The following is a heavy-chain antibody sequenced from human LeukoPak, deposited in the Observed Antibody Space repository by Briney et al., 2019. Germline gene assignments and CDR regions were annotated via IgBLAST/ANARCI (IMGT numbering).Heavy chain of an antibody. J-gene: IGHJ6*03. D-gene: IGHD6-19*01. Sequence: SVKVSCKASGGTFSSYAISWVRQAPGQGLEWMGRIIPIFGTANYAQKFQGGVTITTDESTSTAYMELSSLRSEDTAVYYCASYSSGWAGRDYYYYYMDVWGKGTTVTVSS. CDR1: GGTFSSYA. CDR2: IIPIFGTA. CDR3: ASYSSGWAGRDYYYYYMDV. V-gene: IGHV1-69*05.